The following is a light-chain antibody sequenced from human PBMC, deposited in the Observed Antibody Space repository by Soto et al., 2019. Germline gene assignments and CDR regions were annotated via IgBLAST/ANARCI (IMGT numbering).Light chain of an antibody. V-gene: IGKV3-11*01. J-gene: IGKJ1*01. Sequence: EIVLTQSPATLSFSPGERATLSCRASQSVSNNLAWYQQKPGQAPRLLIYGASHRATGIPAGFSGSGSGTDFTLTISSLEPEDFAVYYCQQRNSWPLSFGQGTRWIS. CDR2: GAS. CDR1: QSVSNN. CDR3: QQRNSWPLS.